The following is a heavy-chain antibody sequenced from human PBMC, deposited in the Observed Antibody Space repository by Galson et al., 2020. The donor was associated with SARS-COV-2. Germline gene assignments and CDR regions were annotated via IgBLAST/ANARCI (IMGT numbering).Heavy chain of an antibody. D-gene: IGHD2-21*01. J-gene: IGHJ4*02. CDR3: VRAKLGDKLELDS. CDR1: GFTFTLHP. CDR2: ISYDATKE. Sequence: GESLKISCAASGFTFTLHPMHWVRQAPGKGLEWVGVISYDATKEYYADSVKGRFTISRDNSKNTLYLQMNGLRPEDTALYYCVRAKLGDKLELDSWGQGTLVTVSS. V-gene: IGHV3-30*01.